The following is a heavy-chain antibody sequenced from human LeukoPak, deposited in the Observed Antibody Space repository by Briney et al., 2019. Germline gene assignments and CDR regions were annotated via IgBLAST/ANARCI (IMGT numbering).Heavy chain of an antibody. CDR1: GFTFSSYA. CDR3: ATAGSGTYADY. Sequence: PGGSLRLACAASGFTFSSYAMSWVRQAPGKGLEWVSAISGSGGSTYYADSVKGRFTISRDNSKNTLYLQMNSLRAEDTALYYCATAGSGTYADYWGLGTLVTVSS. V-gene: IGHV3-23*01. D-gene: IGHD1-26*01. J-gene: IGHJ4*02. CDR2: ISGSGGST.